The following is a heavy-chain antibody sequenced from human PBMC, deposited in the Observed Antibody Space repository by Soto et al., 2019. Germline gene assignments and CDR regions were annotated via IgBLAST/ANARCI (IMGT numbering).Heavy chain of an antibody. D-gene: IGHD2-2*01. J-gene: IGHJ5*02. V-gene: IGHV4-61*01. CDR2: IFYTGST. Sequence: SETLSLTCTVSGGSVSGGSYYWTWIRQPPGKGLEWIGYIFYTGSTNYKPSLKSRVSMSVDTSRNQISLKLTSMTAADTAVYYCATGRSEVVPGAMDTWGQGTRVTVSS. CDR3: ATGRSEVVPGAMDT. CDR1: GGSVSGGSYY.